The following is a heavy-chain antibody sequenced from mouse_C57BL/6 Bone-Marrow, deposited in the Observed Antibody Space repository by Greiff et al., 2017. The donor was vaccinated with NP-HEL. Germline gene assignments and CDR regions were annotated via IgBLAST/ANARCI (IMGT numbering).Heavy chain of an antibody. Sequence: QVTLKVCGPGILQPSQTLSLTCSFSGFSLSTFGMGVGWIRQPSGKGLEWLAHIWWDDDKYYNPALKSRLTISKDTSKNPVFLKIANVDTADTSTYYCARTHYYGSSFDYWGQGTTLTVSS. CDR2: IWWDDDK. V-gene: IGHV8-8*01. J-gene: IGHJ2*01. CDR1: GFSLSTFGMG. D-gene: IGHD1-1*01. CDR3: ARTHYYGSSFDY.